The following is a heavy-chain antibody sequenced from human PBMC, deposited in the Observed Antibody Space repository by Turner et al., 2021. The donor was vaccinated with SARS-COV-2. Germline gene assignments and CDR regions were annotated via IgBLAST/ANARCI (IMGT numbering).Heavy chain of an antibody. CDR2: MYSGGST. CDR3: TRDLMEVGGMDV. CDR1: GVTVSSNY. Sequence: ELQLVESVGGLIQPRGSLIRSCAASGVTVSSNYMSWVRQSPGKGLEWGSVMYSGGSTYYADSVKGRVTISRDNSKNTLYLQMNSLRAEDTAVYYCTRDLMEVGGMDVWGQGTTVTVSS. V-gene: IGHV3-53*01. D-gene: IGHD3-3*01. J-gene: IGHJ6*02.